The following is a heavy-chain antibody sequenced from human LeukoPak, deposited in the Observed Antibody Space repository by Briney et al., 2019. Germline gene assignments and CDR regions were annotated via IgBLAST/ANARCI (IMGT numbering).Heavy chain of an antibody. Sequence: ASVKVSCKASGYTFPAYYVHWVRQAPGQGLEWMGWINPNSGGTNYAQKFQGRVTMTRDPSISTAYMELSWLRSDDTAMYYCASSRAQTLAFCGGDCYSGFDFWGQGTLVTVSS. D-gene: IGHD2-21*02. J-gene: IGHJ4*02. CDR3: ASSRAQTLAFCGGDCYSGFDF. V-gene: IGHV1-2*02. CDR1: GYTFPAYY. CDR2: INPNSGGT.